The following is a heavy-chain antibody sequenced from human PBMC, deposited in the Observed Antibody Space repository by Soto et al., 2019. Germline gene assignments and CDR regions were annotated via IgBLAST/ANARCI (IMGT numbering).Heavy chain of an antibody. Sequence: EVQLVESGGGLVQPGGSLRLPCTASEFTCSDFWMHWFRQAPGKGLVWVSRIDSDGSGTTYAHSVKGRFTISRDNAKNTVFLQMNSLRAEDTAVYYCAREYLYCSGGSCYSDGFDIWGQGTMVTVSS. D-gene: IGHD2-15*01. V-gene: IGHV3-74*03. CDR1: EFTCSDFW. CDR2: IDSDGSGT. CDR3: AREYLYCSGGSCYSDGFDI. J-gene: IGHJ3*02.